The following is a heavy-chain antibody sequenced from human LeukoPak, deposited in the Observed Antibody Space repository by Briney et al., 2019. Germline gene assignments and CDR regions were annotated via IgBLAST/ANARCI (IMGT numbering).Heavy chain of an antibody. CDR3: ARGGYCSGGSCYRGFDY. CDR1: GFTFSNYW. V-gene: IGHV3-74*01. Sequence: GGSLRLSCAASGFTFSNYWMQWGRQAPGKGLVWVSRIYSDGSTTSYADSVRGRFTVSRDNAKNTLFLQMHSLRAEDTAVYYCARGGYCSGGSCYRGFDYWGRGTLVTVSS. CDR2: IYSDGSTT. J-gene: IGHJ4*02. D-gene: IGHD2-15*01.